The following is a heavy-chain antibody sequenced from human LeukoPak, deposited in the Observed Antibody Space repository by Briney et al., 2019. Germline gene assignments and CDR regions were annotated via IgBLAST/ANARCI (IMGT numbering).Heavy chain of an antibody. CDR3: ARGIAVAGSPGFDY. Sequence: GASVKVSCKASVGTFSSYAISWVGQAPGQGLEWMGRIIPILGIANYEQKFQGSDTITEDKSTSTAYMELSSLRSEDTAVYYCARGIAVAGSPGFDYWGQGTVDTVSS. V-gene: IGHV1-69*04. CDR2: IIPILGIA. D-gene: IGHD6-19*01. J-gene: IGHJ4*02. CDR1: VGTFSSYA.